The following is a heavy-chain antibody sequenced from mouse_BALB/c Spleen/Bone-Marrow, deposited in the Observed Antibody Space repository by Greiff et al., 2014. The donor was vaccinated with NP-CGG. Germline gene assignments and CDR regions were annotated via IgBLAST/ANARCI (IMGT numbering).Heavy chain of an antibody. CDR1: GYTFTSYV. CDR3: AGPAWFAD. Sequence: VQLKESGPELVKPGASVKMSCKASGYTFTSYVMHWVKQKPGQGLEWIGFTNPFNGGAKYNEKFRGKATLTSDKSSSTAYMELSSLTSEDSAVYYCAGPAWFADWGRGTLVTVSA. CDR2: TNPFNGGA. V-gene: IGHV1-14*01. J-gene: IGHJ3*01.